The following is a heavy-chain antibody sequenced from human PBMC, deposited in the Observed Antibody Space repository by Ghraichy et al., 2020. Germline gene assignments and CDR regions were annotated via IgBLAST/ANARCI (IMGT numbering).Heavy chain of an antibody. CDR2: IKQDGSEK. CDR1: GFTFSSYW. CDR3: ARDGGAYVDSSSWYEDRTEYDFDCDY. D-gene: IGHD6-13*01. V-gene: IGHV3-7*03. J-gene: IGHJ4*02. Sequence: GESLNISCAASGFTFSSYWMSWVRQAPGKGLEWVANIKQDGSEKYYVDSVKGRFTISRDNAKNSLYLQMNSLRAEDTAVYYCARDGGAYVDSSSWYEDRTEYDFDCDYWGQGTLVTVSS.